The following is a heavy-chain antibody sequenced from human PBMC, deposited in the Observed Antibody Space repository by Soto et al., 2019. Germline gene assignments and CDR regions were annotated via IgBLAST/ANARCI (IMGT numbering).Heavy chain of an antibody. CDR3: ARAIIGDSDYYYMDV. D-gene: IGHD3-10*01. Sequence: SVKVSCKASGDTFSSYTISWVRQAPGQGLEWMGRIIPILGIANYAQKFQGRVTITADKSTSTAYMELSSLRSEDTAVYYCARAIIGDSDYYYMDVWGKGTTVTVSS. CDR2: IIPILGIA. J-gene: IGHJ6*03. V-gene: IGHV1-69*02. CDR1: GDTFSSYT.